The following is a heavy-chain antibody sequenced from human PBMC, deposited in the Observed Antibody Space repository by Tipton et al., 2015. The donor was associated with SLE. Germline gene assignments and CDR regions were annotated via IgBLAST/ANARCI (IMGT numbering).Heavy chain of an antibody. CDR3: ARTEQGTGSYYRLVFEI. V-gene: IGHV4-39*07. D-gene: IGHD3-10*01. CDR1: GGSIRSDDYY. J-gene: IGHJ4*02. CDR2: VYYSGST. Sequence: TLSLTCTVSGGSIRSDDYYWTWIRQHPGKGLEWTGSVYYSGSTSYNPSLKSRVTISIDTSKRQFSLQLSSVTAADTAVYYCARTEQGTGSYYRLVFEIWGQGTLVTVSS.